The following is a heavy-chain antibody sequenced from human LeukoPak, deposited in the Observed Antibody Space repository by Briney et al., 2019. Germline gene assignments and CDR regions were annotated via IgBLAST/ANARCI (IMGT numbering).Heavy chain of an antibody. CDR2: ISFDGSDK. V-gene: IGHV3-30*02. Sequence: GGSLRLSCAASGFIYNNYGMHCVRQAPGKGLEWVTFISFDGSDKSYADSVKGRFIISRDNSKKTLYLQMNSLTADDTAVYYCAKDFSTGWSFDSWGQGTLVTVSS. J-gene: IGHJ4*02. D-gene: IGHD6-19*01. CDR3: AKDFSTGWSFDS. CDR1: GFIYNNYG.